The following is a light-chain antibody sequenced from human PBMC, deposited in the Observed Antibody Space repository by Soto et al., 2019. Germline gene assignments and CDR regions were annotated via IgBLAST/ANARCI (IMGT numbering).Light chain of an antibody. CDR3: SSYGGSNNLL. CDR1: SRDIGGYDF. Sequence: QSALTQPPSASGSPGQSVTISCTGTSRDIGGYDFVSWYQQHPGKAPKLLIYDVIKRPSGVPDRFSGSKSGNTASLTVSGLQTDAEADYYCSSYGGSNNLLFGGGTKLTVL. J-gene: IGLJ2*01. V-gene: IGLV2-8*01. CDR2: DVI.